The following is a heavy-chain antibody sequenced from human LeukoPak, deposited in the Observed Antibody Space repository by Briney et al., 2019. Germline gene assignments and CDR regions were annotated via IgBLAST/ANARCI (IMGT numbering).Heavy chain of an antibody. D-gene: IGHD3-22*01. Sequence: GASVKVSCKVSGYTLTELSMHWVRQAPGKGLEWMGGFDPEDGETIYAQKFQGRVTMTEDTSTDTAYMELSSLRSEDTAVYYCATDYYDSSGGAFDIWGQGTMVTVSS. CDR2: FDPEDGET. J-gene: IGHJ3*02. V-gene: IGHV1-24*01. CDR3: ATDYYDSSGGAFDI. CDR1: GYTLTELS.